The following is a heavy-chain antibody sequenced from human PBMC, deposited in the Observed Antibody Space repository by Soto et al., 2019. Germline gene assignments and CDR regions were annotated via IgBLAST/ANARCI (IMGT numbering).Heavy chain of an antibody. CDR1: CGSISSGGYY. D-gene: IGHD3-10*01. CDR2: IYYSGST. CDR3: ARGTGADAFDI. Sequence: SETLSLTCTVSCGSISSGGYYWSWIRQHPGKGLEWIGYIYYSGSTYYNPSLKSRVTISVDTSKNQFSLKLSSVTAADTAVYYCARGTGADAFDIWGQGTMVTVSS. V-gene: IGHV4-31*03. J-gene: IGHJ3*02.